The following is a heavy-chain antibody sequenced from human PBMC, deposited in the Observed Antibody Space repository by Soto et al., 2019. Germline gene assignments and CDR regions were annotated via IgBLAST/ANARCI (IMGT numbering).Heavy chain of an antibody. CDR1: GYTFTSYA. D-gene: IGHD3-3*01. J-gene: IGHJ6*02. CDR3: ARGYDFWAGMDV. V-gene: IGHV1-3*05. CDR2: INAGNGNT. Sequence: QVQLMQSGTEEEKPGASVRVSCKASGYTFTSYAMHWVRQAPGQRLEWMGWINAGNGNTKYSQKFQGRVTITRDTSASTAYMELSSLRSEDTAVYYSARGYDFWAGMDVWGQGTTVTVSS.